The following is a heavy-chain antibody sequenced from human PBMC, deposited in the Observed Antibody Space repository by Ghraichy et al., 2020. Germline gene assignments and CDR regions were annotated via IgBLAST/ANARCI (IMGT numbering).Heavy chain of an antibody. CDR1: GGTFSSYA. D-gene: IGHD3-22*01. CDR2: IIPIFGTA. J-gene: IGHJ3*02. V-gene: IGHV1-69*13. Sequence: SVKVSCKASGGTFSSYAISWVRQAPGQGLEWMGGIIPIFGTANYAQKFQGRVTITADESTSTAYMELSSLRSEDTAVYYCARDYYDSSGYYSDAFDIWGQGTMVTVSS. CDR3: ARDYYDSSGYYSDAFDI.